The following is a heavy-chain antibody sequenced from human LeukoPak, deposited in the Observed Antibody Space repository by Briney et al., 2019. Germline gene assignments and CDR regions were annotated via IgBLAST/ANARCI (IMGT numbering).Heavy chain of an antibody. Sequence: GGSLRLSCTVSGFSLSSYAMSWVRRAPGKGLEWVSATSSSDDGKYYTDSVRGRFTISRDNSRNTMYLQMNSLRAEDAAVYYCAKGPVVTFDIWGQGTMVTVSS. D-gene: IGHD2-15*01. J-gene: IGHJ3*02. CDR2: TSSSDDGK. CDR1: GFSLSSYA. V-gene: IGHV3-23*01. CDR3: AKGPVVTFDI.